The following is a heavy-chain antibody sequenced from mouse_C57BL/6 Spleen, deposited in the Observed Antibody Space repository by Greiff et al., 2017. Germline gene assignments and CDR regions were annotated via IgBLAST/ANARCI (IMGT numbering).Heavy chain of an antibody. CDR1: GYTFTSYW. J-gene: IGHJ1*03. V-gene: IGHV1-53*01. CDR2: INPSNGGT. D-gene: IGHD3-1*01. CDR3: ARSGSLTYWYFDV. Sequence: VQLQQPGTELVKPGASVKLSCKASGYTFTSYWMHWVKQRPGQGLEWIGNINPSNGGTNYNEKFKSKATLTVDKSSSTAYMQLSSLTSEDSAVYYCARSGSLTYWYFDVWGTGTTVTVSS.